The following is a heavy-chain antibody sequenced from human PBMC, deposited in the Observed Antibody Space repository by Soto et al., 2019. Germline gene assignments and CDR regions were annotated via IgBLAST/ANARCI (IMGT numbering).Heavy chain of an antibody. D-gene: IGHD1-26*01. CDR2: IVVGSGNT. V-gene: IGHV1-58*01. CDR3: AADRKLSGSLTPDAFDI. CDR1: GFTFTSSA. J-gene: IGHJ3*02. Sequence: SVKVSCKASGFTFTSSAVQWVRQARGQRLEWIGWIVVGSGNTNYAQKFQERVTITRDMSTSTAYMELSSLRSEDTAVYYCAADRKLSGSLTPDAFDIWGQGTMVT.